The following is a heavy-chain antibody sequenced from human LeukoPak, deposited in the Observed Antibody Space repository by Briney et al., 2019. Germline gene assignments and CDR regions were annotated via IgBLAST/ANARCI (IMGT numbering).Heavy chain of an antibody. CDR2: LKQDGSQK. V-gene: IGHV3-7*02. D-gene: IGHD1-1*01. CDR3: TRMYRNGFDY. Sequence: GGSLRLSCAASGFTFSSYWMSWVRQAPGRELEWVASLKQDGSQKYYVDSVKGRFTISRDNAKNSLYLEMNNLRAEDTAVYYCTRMYRNGFDYWGQGTLVTVSS. CDR1: GFTFSSYW. J-gene: IGHJ4*02.